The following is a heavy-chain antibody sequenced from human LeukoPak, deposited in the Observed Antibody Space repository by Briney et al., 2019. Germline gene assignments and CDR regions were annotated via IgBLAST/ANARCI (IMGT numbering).Heavy chain of an antibody. J-gene: IGHJ4*02. Sequence: PGGSLRLFCAGSGFLLSNYEMNWVREAPGKGLEWVSYISSTGGDIYYADSVKGRFTISRDNAEKSVYLQMNSLRAEDTAVYYCARDLPTGTYRAYFDNWGQGTPVTVSS. CDR3: ARDLPTGTYRAYFDN. CDR1: GFLLSNYE. V-gene: IGHV3-48*03. D-gene: IGHD1-26*01. CDR2: ISSTGGDI.